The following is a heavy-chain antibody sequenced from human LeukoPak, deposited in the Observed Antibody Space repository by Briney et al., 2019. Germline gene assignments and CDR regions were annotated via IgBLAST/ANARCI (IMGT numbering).Heavy chain of an antibody. D-gene: IGHD3-16*02. CDR1: GFTFSNAW. CDR2: IKSKTDGGTT. J-gene: IGHJ4*02. V-gene: IGHV3-15*01. CDR3: TTGYDYVWGSYRYTYYFDY. Sequence: GGSLRLSCAASGFTFSNAWMSWVRQAPGKGLEWVGRIKSKTDGGTTDYAAPVKGRFTISRDDSKNTLYLQMNSLKTKDTAVYYCTTGYDYVWGSYRYTYYFDYCGQGTLVTVSS.